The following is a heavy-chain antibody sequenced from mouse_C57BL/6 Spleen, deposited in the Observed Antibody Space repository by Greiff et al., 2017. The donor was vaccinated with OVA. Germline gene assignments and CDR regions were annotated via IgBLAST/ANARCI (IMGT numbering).Heavy chain of an antibody. CDR2: IWGVGST. J-gene: IGHJ3*01. D-gene: IGHD3-2*02. CDR3: ATQTAQAPFAY. V-gene: IGHV2-6*01. CDR1: GFSLTSYG. Sequence: VQLQQSGPGLVAPSQSLSITCTVSGFSLTSYGVDWVRQSPGKGLEWLGVIWGVGSTNYNSALKYRLSISKDNSKSQVFLKMNSLQTDDTAMYYGATQTAQAPFAYWGQGTLVTVSA.